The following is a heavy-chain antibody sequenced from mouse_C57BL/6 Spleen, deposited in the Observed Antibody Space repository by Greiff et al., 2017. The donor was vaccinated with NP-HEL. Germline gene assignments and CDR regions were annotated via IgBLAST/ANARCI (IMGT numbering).Heavy chain of an antibody. D-gene: IGHD2-4*01. CDR1: GFTFSDYY. V-gene: IGHV5-16*01. CDR3: ARNGYDYDGYYFDY. Sequence: DVQLVESEGGLVQPGSSMKLSCTASGFTFSDYYMAWVRQVPEKGLEWVANINYDGSSTYYLDSLKGRFIISRDNAKNILYLQKSSLKSEDTATDYCARNGYDYDGYYFDYWGQGTTLTVSA. CDR2: INYDGSST. J-gene: IGHJ2*01.